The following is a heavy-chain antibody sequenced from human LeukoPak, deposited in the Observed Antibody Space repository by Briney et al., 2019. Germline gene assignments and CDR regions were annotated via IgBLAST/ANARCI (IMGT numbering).Heavy chain of an antibody. D-gene: IGHD3-10*01. CDR3: ATEIVTYYYGSGSYHH. CDR1: GYTLTELS. CDR2: FDPEDGET. Sequence: GASVKVSCKVSGYTLTELSMHWVRQAPGKGLEWMGGFDPEDGETIYAQKFQGRVTMTEDTSTDTAYMELGSLRSEDTAVYYCATEIVTYYYGSGSYHHWGQGTLVTVSS. J-gene: IGHJ4*02. V-gene: IGHV1-24*01.